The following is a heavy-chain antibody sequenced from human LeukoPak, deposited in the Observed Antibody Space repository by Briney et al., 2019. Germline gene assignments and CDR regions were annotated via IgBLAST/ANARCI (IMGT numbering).Heavy chain of an antibody. V-gene: IGHV4-39*02. CDR1: GGSISSNTYY. J-gene: IGHJ6*03. CDR2: IYYAGSP. Sequence: SETLSLTCTVSGGSISSNTYYWGWIRQPPGKGLEWIGSIYYAGSPYYNPSLKSRVTISVDTSKNQFSLKLSSVTAADTAVYYCARDWGVSARPGYMDVWGKGTTVTVSS. CDR3: ARDWGVSARPGYMDV. D-gene: IGHD6-6*01.